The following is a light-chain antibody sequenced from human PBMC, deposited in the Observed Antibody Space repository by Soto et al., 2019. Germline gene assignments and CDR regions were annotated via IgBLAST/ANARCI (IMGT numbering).Light chain of an antibody. CDR3: QQYGNPPYT. J-gene: IGKJ2*01. CDR1: QSVSSNL. CDR2: SSS. V-gene: IGKV3-20*01. Sequence: TVLTQSPGTLSLSPGERATLSCGASQSVSSNLLAWYQNKPGRAPRLLIYSSSNTPAGTPDKFSGSGSGTDFTLTISSLEPEDFAVYYCQQYGNPPYTFGQGTKLEIK.